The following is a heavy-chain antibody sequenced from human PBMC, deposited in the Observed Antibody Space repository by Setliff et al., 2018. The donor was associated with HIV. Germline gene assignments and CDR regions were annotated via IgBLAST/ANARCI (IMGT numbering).Heavy chain of an antibody. Sequence: SETLSLTCTVSGGSISSSSYYWGWIHQPPGKWLEWIGSLYYSGTTYYNPSLKSRLTISVDTSKNQFSLKLSSVTAADTAVYYCARRTLITGYDYWGQGTLVTVSS. CDR2: LYYSGTT. CDR3: ARRTLITGYDY. CDR1: GGSISSSSYY. V-gene: IGHV4-39*01. J-gene: IGHJ4*02. D-gene: IGHD3-16*01.